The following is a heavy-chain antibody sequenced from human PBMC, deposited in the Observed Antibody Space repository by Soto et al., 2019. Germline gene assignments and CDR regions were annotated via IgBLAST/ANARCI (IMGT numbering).Heavy chain of an antibody. CDR2: ISSSSFTI. D-gene: IGHD3-3*01. CDR1: GVRFSDYS. V-gene: IGHV3-48*01. CDR3: AIDYNDFQSGHFDY. J-gene: IGHJ4*02. Sequence: GGSRRLSWAASGVRFSDYSMNWVRQAPGRGLEWVSYISSSSFTIHYADSVEGRFAISRDNAKNSLYLQMNSLRAEDTAVYYCAIDYNDFQSGHFDYWGQGALVTVSS.